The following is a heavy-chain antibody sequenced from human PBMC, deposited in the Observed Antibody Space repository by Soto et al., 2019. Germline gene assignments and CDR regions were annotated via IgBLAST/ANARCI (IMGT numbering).Heavy chain of an antibody. Sequence: SETLSLTCAVYGGSFSGYYWSWIRQPRGKGLEWIGEINHSGSTNYNPSLKSRVTISVDTSKNQFSLKLSSVTAADTAVYYCARGLSYSSGWHAYWGQGTLVTVSS. D-gene: IGHD6-19*01. V-gene: IGHV4-34*01. CDR3: ARGLSYSSGWHAY. CDR1: GGSFSGYY. J-gene: IGHJ4*02. CDR2: INHSGST.